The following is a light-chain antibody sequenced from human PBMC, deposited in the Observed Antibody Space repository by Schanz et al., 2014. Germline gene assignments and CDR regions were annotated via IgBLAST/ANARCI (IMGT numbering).Light chain of an antibody. Sequence: SALTQPASMSGSPGQSITISCNGSSSDIGGYDYVSWYRQYPGKAPKLMIYDVNNRPSGVSNRFSGSKSGNTASLTISGLQAEDEADYYCSSYTRSSTQVFGGGTKLTVL. CDR2: DVN. CDR3: SSYTRSSTQV. CDR1: SSDIGGYDY. V-gene: IGLV2-14*01. J-gene: IGLJ3*02.